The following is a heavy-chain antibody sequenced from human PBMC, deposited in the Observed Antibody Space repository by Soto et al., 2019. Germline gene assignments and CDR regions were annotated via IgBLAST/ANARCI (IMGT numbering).Heavy chain of an antibody. CDR2: IYPGDSDT. CDR1: GYSFTSYW. CDR3: ARHMMWFGEIDRYFDL. J-gene: IGHJ2*01. D-gene: IGHD3-10*01. Sequence: GESLKISCKGSGYSFTSYWIGWVRQMPGKGLEWMGIIYPGDSDTRYSPSFEGQVTISVDKSISTAYLQWSSLKASDTAMYYCARHMMWFGEIDRYFDLWGRGTLVTVSS. V-gene: IGHV5-51*01.